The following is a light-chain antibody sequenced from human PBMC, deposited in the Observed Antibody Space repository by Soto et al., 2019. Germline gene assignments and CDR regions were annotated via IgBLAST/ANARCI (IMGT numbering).Light chain of an antibody. Sequence: QSALTQPASVSGSPGQSITISCTGTSSDVGAYNYVSWYQQHPGKAPKLMIYEVSNRPSGVSNRFSGPKSGNTASLTISGLQAEDEADYYCSSYTSSSSIYVFGTGTKLTVL. CDR1: SSDVGAYNY. CDR3: SSYTSSSSIYV. CDR2: EVS. J-gene: IGLJ1*01. V-gene: IGLV2-14*01.